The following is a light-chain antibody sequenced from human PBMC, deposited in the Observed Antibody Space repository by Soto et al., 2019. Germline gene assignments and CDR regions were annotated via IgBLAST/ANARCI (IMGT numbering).Light chain of an antibody. CDR3: QEYGSSRT. Sequence: EIVLTQSPGTLSLSPGERATLACRASQSASSNYLAWYQQKPGQAPRLLIYGASSRATGIPDRFSGSGSGTDFPLTISRLEPEDFAVYYCQEYGSSRTFGQGTKVEVK. CDR2: GAS. V-gene: IGKV3-20*01. J-gene: IGKJ1*01. CDR1: QSASSNY.